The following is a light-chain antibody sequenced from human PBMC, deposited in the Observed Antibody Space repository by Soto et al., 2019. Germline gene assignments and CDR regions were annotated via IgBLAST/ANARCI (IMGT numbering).Light chain of an antibody. CDR1: SSDVGGYIY. V-gene: IGLV2-14*01. CDR2: EVS. Sequence: QSVLTQPAFVSGSPGQSITISCTGTSSDVGGYIYVSWYQQHPGKAPKLLIYEVSNRPAGVSYRFSGSKSGNTASLTISGLQAEDEADYYCSSYTSTTTLGVFGGGTKLTVL. CDR3: SSYTSTTTLGV. J-gene: IGLJ3*02.